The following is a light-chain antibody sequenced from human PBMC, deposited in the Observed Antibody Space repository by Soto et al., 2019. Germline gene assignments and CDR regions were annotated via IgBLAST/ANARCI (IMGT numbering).Light chain of an antibody. Sequence: IQLTQSPSFLSASVGDRVTITCRASQGISSYLAWYQQKPGKAPKLLIYAASTLQSGVPSRFSGSGSGTDFTLTISSLLPEDFATYYCLQDYYYPWTFGQGTKVEMK. J-gene: IGKJ1*01. CDR2: AAS. CDR1: QGISSY. V-gene: IGKV1-6*01. CDR3: LQDYYYPWT.